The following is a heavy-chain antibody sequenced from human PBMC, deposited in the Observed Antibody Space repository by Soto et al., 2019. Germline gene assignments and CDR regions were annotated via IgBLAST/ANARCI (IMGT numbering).Heavy chain of an antibody. Sequence: SETLSLTCTVSGGSISSGGYYWSWIRQHPGKGLEWIGYIYYSGSTYYNPSLKSRVTISVDTSKNQFSLKLSSVTAADTAVYYCARTGGLSGTRPPGGDWFDPWGQATLVTVSS. CDR3: ARTGGLSGTRPPGGDWFDP. J-gene: IGHJ5*02. CDR1: GGSISSGGYY. D-gene: IGHD1-7*01. V-gene: IGHV4-31*03. CDR2: IYYSGST.